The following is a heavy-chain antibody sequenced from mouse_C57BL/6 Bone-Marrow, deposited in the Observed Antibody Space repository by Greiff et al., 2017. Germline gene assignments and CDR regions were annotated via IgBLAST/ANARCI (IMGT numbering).Heavy chain of an antibody. V-gene: IGHV5-12*01. J-gene: IGHJ4*01. CDR2: ISNGGGST. Sequence: EVQLQQSGGGLVQPGGSLKLSCAASGFTFSDYYMYWVRQTPEKRLEWVAYISNGGGSTYYPDTVKGRFTISRDNAKNTLYLQMSRLKSEDTAMYYCARASSDYWGQGTSVTVSS. CDR1: GFTFSDYY. CDR3: ARASSDY.